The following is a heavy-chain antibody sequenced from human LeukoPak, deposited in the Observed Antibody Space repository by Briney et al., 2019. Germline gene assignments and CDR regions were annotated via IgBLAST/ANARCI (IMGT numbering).Heavy chain of an antibody. CDR2: IRSSGENT. J-gene: IGHJ4*02. CDR1: GFTFDNYW. CDR3: AILSWDGRGSFY. V-gene: IGHV3-23*01. Sequence: GGSLRLSCEASGFTFDNYWMTWVRQAPGKGLEWVSAIRSSGENTYYADSVRGRFTISRDNSRGTLSLQMNSLRAEDTAVYFCAILSWDGRGSFYWGQGTLVTVSS. D-gene: IGHD2/OR15-2a*01.